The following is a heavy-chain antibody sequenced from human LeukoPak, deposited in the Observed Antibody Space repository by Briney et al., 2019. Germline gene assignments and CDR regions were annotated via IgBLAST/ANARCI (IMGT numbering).Heavy chain of an antibody. CDR1: GYTFTGYY. J-gene: IGHJ4*02. CDR2: INSNNGGT. V-gene: IGHV1-2*02. CDR3: ASGSTMVRGVIIGPPPDYFDY. D-gene: IGHD3-10*01. Sequence: ASVKVSCKASGYTFTGYYMHWVRQAPGQGLEWMGWINSNNGGTNYAQKFQGRVTMTRDTSITTAYMELSRLRSDDTAVYYCASGSTMVRGVIIGPPPDYFDYWGQGTLVTVSS.